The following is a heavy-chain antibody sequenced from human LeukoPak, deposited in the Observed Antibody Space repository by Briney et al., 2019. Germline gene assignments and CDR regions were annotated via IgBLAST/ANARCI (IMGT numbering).Heavy chain of an antibody. CDR2: ISGSSSSI. Sequence: PGGSLRLSCAASGLTFSNYYMNWVRQAPGKGLEWVSYISGSSSSIYNADSVKGRFTISRDNANKSLYLQMHSLRGEDTAVCYCARDQGGGVLDIWGQGTMVTVSS. CDR1: GLTFSNYY. CDR3: ARDQGGGVLDI. J-gene: IGHJ3*02. D-gene: IGHD3-16*01. V-gene: IGHV3-48*01.